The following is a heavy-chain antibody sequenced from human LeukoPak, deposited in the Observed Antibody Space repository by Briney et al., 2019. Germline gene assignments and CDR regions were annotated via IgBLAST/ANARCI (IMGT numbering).Heavy chain of an antibody. CDR2: IRYDGSNK. V-gene: IGHV3-30*02. CDR3: AKDLAVPAALFWYFDY. J-gene: IGHJ4*02. D-gene: IGHD2-2*01. Sequence: GGSLRLSCAASGFTFSTYGMHWVRQAPGKGLEWVAFIRYDGSNKYYTDSVKGRFTISRDNSKNTLYLQMNSLRAEGTAVYYCAKDLAVPAALFWYFDYWGQGTLVTVSS. CDR1: GFTFSTYG.